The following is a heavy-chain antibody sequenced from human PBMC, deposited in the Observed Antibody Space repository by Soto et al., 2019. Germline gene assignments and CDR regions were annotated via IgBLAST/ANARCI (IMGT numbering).Heavy chain of an antibody. CDR3: ARVYCGGDCYSPGYYGMDV. CDR1: GGTFSSYA. Sequence: QVQLVQSGAEVKKPGSSVKVSCKASGGTFSSYAISWVRQAPGQGLEWMGGIIPIFGTANYAQKFQGRVTITADESTSTAYMKLSSLRSEDTAVYYCARVYCGGDCYSPGYYGMDVWGQGTTVTVSS. CDR2: IIPIFGTA. V-gene: IGHV1-69*01. D-gene: IGHD2-21*02. J-gene: IGHJ6*02.